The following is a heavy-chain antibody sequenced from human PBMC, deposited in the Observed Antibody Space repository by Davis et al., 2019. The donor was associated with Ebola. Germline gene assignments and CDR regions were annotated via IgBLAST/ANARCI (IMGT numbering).Heavy chain of an antibody. CDR2: ISGSGGST. CDR3: ATSWGGIGADAFDI. V-gene: IGHV3-23*01. D-gene: IGHD7-27*01. Sequence: GESLKISCAASGFTFNTYAMHWVRQAPGKGLEWVSAISGSGGSTYYADSVKGRFTISRDNSKNTLYLQMNSLRAEDTAVYYCATSWGGIGADAFDIWGQGTMVTVSS. CDR1: GFTFNTYA. J-gene: IGHJ3*02.